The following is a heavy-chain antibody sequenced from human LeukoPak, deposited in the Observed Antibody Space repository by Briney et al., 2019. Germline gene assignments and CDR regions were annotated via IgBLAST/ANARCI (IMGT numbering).Heavy chain of an antibody. Sequence: SETLSLTCTVSGGSISSSSYYWGWIRQPPGKGLEWIGEINHSGSTNYNPSLKSRVTISVDTSKNQFSLKLSSVTAADTAVYHCARVSRGYYDAFDIWGQGTMVTVSS. CDR3: ARVSRGYYDAFDI. V-gene: IGHV4-39*07. J-gene: IGHJ3*02. CDR2: INHSGST. CDR1: GGSISSSSYY. D-gene: IGHD1-26*01.